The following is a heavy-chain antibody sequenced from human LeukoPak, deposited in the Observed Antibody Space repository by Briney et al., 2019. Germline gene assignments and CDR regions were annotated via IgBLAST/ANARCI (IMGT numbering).Heavy chain of an antibody. Sequence: GESLQISCKGSGYSFTSYWIGWLRQMPRKGLEWMGFIYPGDSDIRYSPSFQGQVTISADKSISTAYLQWSSLKASDTAMYYCARPDRSGWKSFDYWGQGTLVTVSS. D-gene: IGHD6-19*01. CDR1: GYSFTSYW. CDR3: ARPDRSGWKSFDY. V-gene: IGHV5-51*01. CDR2: IYPGDSDI. J-gene: IGHJ4*02.